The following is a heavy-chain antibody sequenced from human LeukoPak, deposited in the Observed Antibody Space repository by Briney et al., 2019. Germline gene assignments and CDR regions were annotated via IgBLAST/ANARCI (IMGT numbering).Heavy chain of an antibody. J-gene: IGHJ1*01. CDR1: GYSFTSYW. D-gene: IGHD6-13*01. V-gene: IGHV5-51*01. Sequence: GESLKISCQGSGYSFTSYWIGWVRQMPGKGLEWVGIIYPGDSDTRYSPSFQGQVTISADKSISTAYLQWSSLKASDTAMYYCASSSSSWAEYFQHWGQGTLVTVSS. CDR2: IYPGDSDT. CDR3: ASSSSSWAEYFQH.